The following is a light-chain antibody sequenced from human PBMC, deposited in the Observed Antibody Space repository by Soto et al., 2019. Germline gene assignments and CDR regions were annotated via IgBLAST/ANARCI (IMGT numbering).Light chain of an antibody. J-gene: IGKJ3*01. CDR3: QQYGSSPPFT. CDR2: TAS. V-gene: IGKV3-20*01. CDR1: QSVASSF. Sequence: EIVLTQSPGTLSLSPGARATLSCRASQSVASSFIAWFQQKPGQPPRLLIYTASSRAPGIPDRFTASGSGTDFTLTISRLEPEDFAVYYCQQYGSSPPFTFGPGTKVEIK.